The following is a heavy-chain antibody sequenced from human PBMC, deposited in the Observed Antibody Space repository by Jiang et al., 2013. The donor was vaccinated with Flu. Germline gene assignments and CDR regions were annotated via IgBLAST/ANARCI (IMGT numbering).Heavy chain of an antibody. D-gene: IGHD4-17*01. V-gene: IGHV7-4-1*02. CDR2: INPNTGNP. CDR1: FTTYS. J-gene: IGHJ1*01. Sequence: FTTYSVNWVRQAPGQGLEWMGWINPNTGNPIYAQGFTGRFVFSLDTSVSTAYLQINNLETADTAVYYCARRSPTDYWGQGTLVTVSS. CDR3: ARRSPTDY.